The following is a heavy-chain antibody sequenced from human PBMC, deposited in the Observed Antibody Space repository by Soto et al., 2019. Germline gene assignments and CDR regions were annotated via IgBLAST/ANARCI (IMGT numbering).Heavy chain of an antibody. Sequence: QPGGSLRLSCTVSGFILGDYSMSWFRQAPGKGLEWVSAISGSGGSTYYADSVKGRFTISRDNSENTLYLQMNSLRAEDTAVYYCAKDSLKYSSGWYGAAELDAFDIWGQATMVT. V-gene: IGHV3-23*01. CDR3: AKDSLKYSSGWYGAAELDAFDI. CDR2: ISGSGGST. D-gene: IGHD6-19*01. J-gene: IGHJ3*02. CDR1: GFILGDYS.